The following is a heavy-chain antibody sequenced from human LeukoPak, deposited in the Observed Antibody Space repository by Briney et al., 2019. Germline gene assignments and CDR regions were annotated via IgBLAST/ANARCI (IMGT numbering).Heavy chain of an antibody. V-gene: IGHV3-74*01. D-gene: IGHD1-26*01. J-gene: IGHJ4*02. CDR1: GFTFSSYW. CDR2: TSSDGSST. Sequence: GGSLRLSCAASGFTFSSYWMHWVRHAPGKGLVWVSRTSSDGSSTSYADSVKGRFTISRDNAKNTLYLQMNSLRAEDTAVYYCARPEGATLHFDYWGQGTLATVSS. CDR3: ARPEGATLHFDY.